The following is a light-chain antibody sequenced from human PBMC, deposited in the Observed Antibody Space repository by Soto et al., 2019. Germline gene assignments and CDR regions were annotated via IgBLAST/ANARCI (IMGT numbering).Light chain of an antibody. CDR2: DVS. V-gene: IGLV2-11*01. J-gene: IGLJ1*01. Sequence: QSVLTQPASVSGSPGQSITISCTGTSSDVGGYNYVSWYQQHPGKAPKLTIYDVSKRPSGVPDRFSGSKSGNTASLTISGLQAEDEADYYCCSYAGSSTLVFGTGTKVTVL. CDR1: SSDVGGYNY. CDR3: CSYAGSSTLV.